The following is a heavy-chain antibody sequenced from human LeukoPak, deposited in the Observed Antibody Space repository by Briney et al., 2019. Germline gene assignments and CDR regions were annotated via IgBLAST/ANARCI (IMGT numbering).Heavy chain of an antibody. Sequence: SETLSLTCAVYGGSFSGYYWSWIRQPPGKGLEWIGEINHSGSTNYNPSLKSRVTISVDTSKNQFSLKLSSVTAADTAVYYCARGRVVVAATQSSYFDYWGQGTLVTVSS. CDR1: GGSFSGYY. D-gene: IGHD2-15*01. CDR3: ARGRVVVAATQSSYFDY. J-gene: IGHJ4*02. CDR2: INHSGST. V-gene: IGHV4-34*01.